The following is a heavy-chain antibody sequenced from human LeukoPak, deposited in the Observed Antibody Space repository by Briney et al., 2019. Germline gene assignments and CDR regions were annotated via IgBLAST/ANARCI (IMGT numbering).Heavy chain of an antibody. J-gene: IGHJ4*02. V-gene: IGHV3-11*01. CDR3: ARYYSASSSSRVDY. D-gene: IGHD6-13*01. CDR2: ISSSGSTI. Sequence: GGSLRLSCAASGFPFSDYYMSWIRHAPGKGLEWVSYISSSGSTIKYADSVKGRFTISRDNAKNSLYLQMNSLRAEDTAVYYCARYYSASSSSRVDYWGQGTLVTVSS. CDR1: GFPFSDYY.